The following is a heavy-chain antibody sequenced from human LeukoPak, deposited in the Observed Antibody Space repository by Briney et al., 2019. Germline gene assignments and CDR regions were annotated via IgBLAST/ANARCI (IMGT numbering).Heavy chain of an antibody. CDR3: AKAFYDFWRLDY. CDR2: ISGSGGST. Sequence: PGGSLRLSCAASGFTFSSYAMSWVRQAPGKGLEWVSAISGSGGSTYYADSVKGRFTISRDISKNTLYLQMNSLRAEDTAVYYCAKAFYDFWRLDYWGQGTLVTVSS. J-gene: IGHJ4*02. D-gene: IGHD3-3*01. CDR1: GFTFSSYA. V-gene: IGHV3-23*01.